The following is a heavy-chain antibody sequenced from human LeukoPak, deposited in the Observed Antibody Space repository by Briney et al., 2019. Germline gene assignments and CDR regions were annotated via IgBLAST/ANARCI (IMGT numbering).Heavy chain of an antibody. J-gene: IGHJ4*02. CDR1: GFSFSGYW. CDR2: IREDGSEK. Sequence: PGGSLRLSCEASGFSFSGYWMTWVRQAPGKGLEWVANIREDGSEKYYADLVKGRFTISRDNAKNSLDLQMNSLRAEDTSVYYCARRGSTDYWGQGTLVTVSS. V-gene: IGHV3-7*05. CDR3: ARRGSTDY. D-gene: IGHD2/OR15-2a*01.